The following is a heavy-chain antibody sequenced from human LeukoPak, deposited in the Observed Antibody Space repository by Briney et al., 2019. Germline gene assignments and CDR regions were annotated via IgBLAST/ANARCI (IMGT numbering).Heavy chain of an antibody. J-gene: IGHJ3*01. D-gene: IGHD1-26*01. V-gene: IGHV3-23*01. CDR1: GFTFNTYA. Sequence: GGSLRLSCAASGFTFNTYAMNWVRQAPGKGLEWVSGISTNGVSTYYADSVKGRFTISRDNSKNTLFLEVNSLRADDTAVYYCAKDLRHRSWWEAELRSASDLWGQGTMVTFSS. CDR2: ISTNGVST. CDR3: AKDLRHRSWWEAELRSASDL.